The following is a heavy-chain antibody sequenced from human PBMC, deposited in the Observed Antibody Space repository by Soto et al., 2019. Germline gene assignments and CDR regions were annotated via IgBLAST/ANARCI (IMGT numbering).Heavy chain of an antibody. V-gene: IGHV3-23*01. CDR2: ISGGGVST. CDR3: ARSVSIFGVVSISLYYFGMDV. D-gene: IGHD3-3*01. Sequence: GGSLRLSCVGSGFTFINHAMNWVRQAPGKGLEWVSGISGGGVSTYYADSVKGRFTISRDNSKNTLYVQMNSLRAEDTAVYYCARSVSIFGVVSISLYYFGMDVWGQGTTVTVSS. CDR1: GFTFINHA. J-gene: IGHJ6*02.